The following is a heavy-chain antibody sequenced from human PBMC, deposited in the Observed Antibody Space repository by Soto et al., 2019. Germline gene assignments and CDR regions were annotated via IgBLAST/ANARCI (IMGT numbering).Heavy chain of an antibody. Sequence: QVQLVQSGAEVKQPGSSVKVSCKTSGGTFSTYAIYWVRQAPGQGLEWMGAIIPLFGTADYAQKFPGRVTITAVESTSTASMELSSLRSEDTAVYYCARPKGSYSSGYYYFDYWGQGTLVTVSS. D-gene: IGHD6-19*01. CDR2: IIPLFGTA. CDR1: GGTFSTYA. J-gene: IGHJ4*02. CDR3: ARPKGSYSSGYYYFDY. V-gene: IGHV1-69*01.